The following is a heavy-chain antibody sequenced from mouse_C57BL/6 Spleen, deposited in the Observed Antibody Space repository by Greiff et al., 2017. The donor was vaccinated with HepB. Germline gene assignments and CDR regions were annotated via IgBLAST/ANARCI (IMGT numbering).Heavy chain of an antibody. Sequence: EVQLQQSGPELVKPGASVKISCKASGYTFTDYYMNWVKQSHGKSLEWIGDINPNNGGTSYNQKFKGKATLTVDKSSSTAYMELRSLTSEDSAVYYCARWEDGDYFDYWGQGTTLTVSS. CDR1: GYTFTDYY. V-gene: IGHV1-26*01. J-gene: IGHJ2*01. CDR2: INPNNGGT. D-gene: IGHD4-1*01. CDR3: ARWEDGDYFDY.